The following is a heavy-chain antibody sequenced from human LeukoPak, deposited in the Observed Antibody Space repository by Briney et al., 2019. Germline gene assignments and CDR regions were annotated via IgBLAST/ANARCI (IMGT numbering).Heavy chain of an antibody. CDR1: GGSISSYY. J-gene: IGHJ6*02. CDR2: IYYSGST. CDR3: ARLRGSLIAEPYYYYGMDV. Sequence: SETLSLTCTVPGGSISSYYWSWIRQPPGKGLEWIGYIYYSGSTNYNPSLKSRLTISLDTSKNQFSLKLSSVTAADTAVYYCARLRGSLIAEPYYYYGMDVWGQGTTVAVSS. V-gene: IGHV4-59*08. D-gene: IGHD1-14*01.